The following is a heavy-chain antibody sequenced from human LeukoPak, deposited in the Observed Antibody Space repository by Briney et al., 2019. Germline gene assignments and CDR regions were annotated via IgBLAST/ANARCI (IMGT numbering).Heavy chain of an antibody. J-gene: IGHJ1*01. CDR3: ARVAYYYDSSGYNEYFQH. CDR2: IYYSGST. CDR1: GGSISSSSYY. V-gene: IGHV4-39*07. Sequence: SETLSLTCTVSGGSISSSSYYWGWIRQPPGKGLEWIGSIYYSGSTYYNPSLKSRVTISVDTSKNQFSLKLSSVTAADTAVYYCARVAYYYDSSGYNEYFQHWGQGTLVTVSS. D-gene: IGHD3-22*01.